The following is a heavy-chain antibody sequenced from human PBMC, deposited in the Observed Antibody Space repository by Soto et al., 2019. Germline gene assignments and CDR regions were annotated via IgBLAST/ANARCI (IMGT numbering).Heavy chain of an antibody. CDR1: GFNVSANY. V-gene: IGHV3-53*02. CDR2: IYSGGGT. Sequence: EVQVVETGGGLIQPGGSLRLTCAASGFNVSANYMSWVRQAPGKWLEWVSVIYSGGGTYYADSLKGRFTISRDTSKNTVYLQMNTLRADDTAVYYCARDMMGVPGWFDPWAQGTLVTVSS. J-gene: IGHJ5*02. D-gene: IGHD3-16*01. CDR3: ARDMMGVPGWFDP.